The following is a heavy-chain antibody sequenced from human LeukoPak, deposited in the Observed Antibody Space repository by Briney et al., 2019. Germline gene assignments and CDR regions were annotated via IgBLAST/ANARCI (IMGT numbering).Heavy chain of an antibody. Sequence: ASVKVSCKASGDTFSSYAISWVRQAPGQGLEWMGRIIPIFGTANYAQKFQGRVTITTDESTSTAYMELSSLRSEDTAVYYCARDSGSYMEGIDYWGQGTLVTVSS. V-gene: IGHV1-69*05. CDR3: ARDSGSYMEGIDY. CDR1: GDTFSSYA. CDR2: IIPIFGTA. D-gene: IGHD1-26*01. J-gene: IGHJ4*02.